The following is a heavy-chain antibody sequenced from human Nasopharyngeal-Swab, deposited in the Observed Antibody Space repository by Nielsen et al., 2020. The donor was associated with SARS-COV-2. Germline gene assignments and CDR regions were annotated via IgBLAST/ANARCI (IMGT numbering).Heavy chain of an antibody. Sequence: GGSLRLSCAASGFTFSKFYMSWVRQAAGKGLEWVANIKQDGSGSYYVDSVKGRFTISRDDANNSLYLQMNSRRAGDTGVYYCARGGSSFPFDYWGPGTLVTVSS. CDR1: GFTFSKFY. CDR3: ARGGSSFPFDY. V-gene: IGHV3-7*01. D-gene: IGHD6-13*01. J-gene: IGHJ4*02. CDR2: IKQDGSGS.